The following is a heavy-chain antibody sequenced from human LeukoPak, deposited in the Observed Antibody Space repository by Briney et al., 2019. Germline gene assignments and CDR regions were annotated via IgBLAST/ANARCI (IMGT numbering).Heavy chain of an antibody. CDR2: VNGDGSTT. D-gene: IGHD6-6*01. Sequence: GGSLRLSCAGSGFTFSSYWTHWVRQAPGKGLAWVSRVNGDGSTTNYADSVKGRFTISRDNAKNTLYLQMNSLRAQDTAVYYCTRAMYTSSSLFDYWGQGTPVTVSS. V-gene: IGHV3-74*01. CDR3: TRAMYTSSSLFDY. CDR1: GFTFSSYW. J-gene: IGHJ4*02.